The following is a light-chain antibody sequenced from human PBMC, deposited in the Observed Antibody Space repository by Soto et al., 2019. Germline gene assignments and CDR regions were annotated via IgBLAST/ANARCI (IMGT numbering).Light chain of an antibody. CDR2: GNN. V-gene: IGLV1-40*01. J-gene: IGLJ2*01. CDR1: SSNIGAGYD. Sequence: QSAVTQPPSVSGAPGQRVTISCTGSSSNIGAGYDVHWYQQFPGRAPKLLMYGNNNRPSGVPDRFSGSKSGTSASLDITGLQADDEADYYCQSFDTRLNSVVFGGGTQLTVL. CDR3: QSFDTRLNSVV.